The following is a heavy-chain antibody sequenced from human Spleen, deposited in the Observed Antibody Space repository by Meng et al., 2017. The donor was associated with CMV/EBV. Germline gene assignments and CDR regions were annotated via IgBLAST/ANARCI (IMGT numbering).Heavy chain of an antibody. CDR2: SRNKANRYTT. CDR1: GFIFSDHY. J-gene: IGHJ4*02. D-gene: IGHD1-1*01. Sequence: GESLKISCAASGFIFSDHYMDWVRQAPGKGLEWVGRSRNKANRYTTEYAASVKGRFTISRDESKNSLYLQMNSLKTEDTAVFYCVRGYNSFDSWGQGILVTVSS. CDR3: VRGYNSFDS. V-gene: IGHV3-72*01.